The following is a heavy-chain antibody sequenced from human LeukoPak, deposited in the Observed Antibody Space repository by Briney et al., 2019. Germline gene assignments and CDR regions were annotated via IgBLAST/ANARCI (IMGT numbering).Heavy chain of an antibody. D-gene: IGHD4-23*01. CDR3: ARDGGGDWFDP. CDR2: IYYSGST. Sequence: PSETLSLTCTVSGGSISSYYWSWIRQPPGKGLEWIGYIYYSGSTNYNPSLKSRVTISVDTSKNQFPLKLSSVTAADTAVYYCARDGGGDWFDPWGQGTLVTVTS. J-gene: IGHJ5*02. CDR1: GGSISSYY. V-gene: IGHV4-59*01.